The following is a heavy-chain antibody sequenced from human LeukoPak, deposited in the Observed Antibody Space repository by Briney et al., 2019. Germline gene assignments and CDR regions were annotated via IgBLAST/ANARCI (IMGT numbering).Heavy chain of an antibody. J-gene: IGHJ4*02. D-gene: IGHD6-19*01. Sequence: ASVKVSCKASGYTFTLYYIHWVRQAPGQGLEWMGWISAYNGNTNYAQKLQGRVTMTTDTSTSTAYMELRSLRSDDTAVYYCAREDIAVAGTGGYFDYWGQGTLVTVSS. CDR2: ISAYNGNT. CDR3: AREDIAVAGTGGYFDY. V-gene: IGHV1-18*04. CDR1: GYTFTLYY.